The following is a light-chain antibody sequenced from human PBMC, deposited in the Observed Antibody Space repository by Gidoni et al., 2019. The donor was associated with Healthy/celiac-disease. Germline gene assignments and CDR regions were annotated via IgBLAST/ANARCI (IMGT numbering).Light chain of an antibody. CDR1: SPNIGAGYD. J-gene: IGLJ2*01. CDR3: QSYDSSLSGVV. V-gene: IGLV1-40*01. CDR2: GNS. Sequence: QSVLTQPPSVSGAPGQRVTISCTGSSPNIGAGYDVHWYQQLPGTAPKLLIYGNSNRPSGVPDRFSGSKSGTSASLAITGLQAEDEADYYCQSYDSSLSGVVFGGGTKLT.